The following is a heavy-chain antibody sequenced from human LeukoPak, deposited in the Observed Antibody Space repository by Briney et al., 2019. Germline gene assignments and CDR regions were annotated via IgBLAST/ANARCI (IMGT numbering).Heavy chain of an antibody. J-gene: IGHJ4*02. CDR3: ARVTGYRIEDYFDY. V-gene: IGHV4-39*07. CDR2: IYYSGST. D-gene: IGHD6-13*01. Sequence: SETLSLTCTVSGGSISSSSYYWGWIRQPPGKGLEWIGSIYYSGSTNYNPSLKSRVTISVETSKNEYSLKLRSVTAADTAVYYCARVTGYRIEDYFDYWGQGTLVTVSS. CDR1: GGSISSSSYY.